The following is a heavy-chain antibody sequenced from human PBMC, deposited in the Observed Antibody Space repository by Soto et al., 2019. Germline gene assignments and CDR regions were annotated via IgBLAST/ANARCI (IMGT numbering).Heavy chain of an antibody. CDR2: ISYDGSNK. V-gene: IGHV3-30*18. Sequence: GGSLRLSCAASGFTFSSYGMHWVRQAPGKGLEWVAVISYDGSNKYYADSVKGRFTISRDNSKNTLYLQMNSLRAEDTAVYYCAKGTKWIQLWYFDYWGQGTLVTVSS. CDR1: GFTFSSYG. CDR3: AKGTKWIQLWYFDY. D-gene: IGHD5-18*01. J-gene: IGHJ4*02.